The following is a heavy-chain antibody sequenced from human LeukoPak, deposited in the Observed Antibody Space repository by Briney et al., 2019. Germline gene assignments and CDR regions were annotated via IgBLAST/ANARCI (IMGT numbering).Heavy chain of an antibody. CDR1: GGSFSGYY. CDR3: ARPGSRGYSGYGRWFDP. J-gene: IGHJ5*02. Sequence: PSETLSLTCAVYGGSFSGYYWSWIRQPPGKGLEWIGEINHSGSTNYNPSLKSRVTISVDTSKNQFSLKLSSVTAADTAVYYCARPGSRGYSGYGRWFDPWGQGTLVTVSP. V-gene: IGHV4-34*01. D-gene: IGHD5-12*01. CDR2: INHSGST.